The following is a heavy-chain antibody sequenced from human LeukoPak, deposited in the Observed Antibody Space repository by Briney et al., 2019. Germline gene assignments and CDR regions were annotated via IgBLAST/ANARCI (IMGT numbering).Heavy chain of an antibody. CDR3: VGSLRFLEWLSPHNY. CDR2: ISGSGGST. Sequence: GGSLRLSCAASGFTFSSYAMSWVRQAPGKGLEWVSAISGSGGSTYYADSVKGRFTISRDNSKNTLYLQMNSLRAEDTAVYYCVGSLRFLEWLSPHNYWGQGTLVTVSS. V-gene: IGHV3-23*01. CDR1: GFTFSSYA. D-gene: IGHD3-3*01. J-gene: IGHJ4*02.